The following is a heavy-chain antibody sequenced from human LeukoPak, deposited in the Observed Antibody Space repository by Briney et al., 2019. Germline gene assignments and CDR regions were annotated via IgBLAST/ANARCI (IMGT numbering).Heavy chain of an antibody. D-gene: IGHD6-6*01. Sequence: SETLSLTCAVYGGSFSGYYWSWIRQPPGKGLEWIGEINHSGSTNYNPSLKSRVTISVDTSKNQFSLKPSSVTAADTAVYYCARFAYSSSSGRPFDYWGQGTLVTVSS. CDR3: ARFAYSSSSGRPFDY. V-gene: IGHV4-34*01. CDR1: GGSFSGYY. J-gene: IGHJ4*02. CDR2: INHSGST.